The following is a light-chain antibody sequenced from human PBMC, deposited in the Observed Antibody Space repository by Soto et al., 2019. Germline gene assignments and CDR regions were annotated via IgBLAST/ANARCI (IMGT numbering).Light chain of an antibody. V-gene: IGKV1-27*01. J-gene: IGKJ1*01. CDR1: QGISNY. CDR3: KQYDSAPWK. CDR2: AAS. Sequence: DIQMTQSPSSLSASVRDRVTITCRASQGISNYLAWYQQKPGKVPKLLIYAASTLQSAVPSRFSGSGSGTDFTLTISSLQPADVATYYCKQYDSAPWKFGQGTKVEIK.